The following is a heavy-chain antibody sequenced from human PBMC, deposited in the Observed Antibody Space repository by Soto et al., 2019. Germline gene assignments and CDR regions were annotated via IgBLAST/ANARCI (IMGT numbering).Heavy chain of an antibody. V-gene: IGHV3-30*18. Sequence: QVQLVESGGGVVQPGRSLRLSCAASGFTFSSYGMHWVRQAPGKGLEWEAVISYDGSNKYYADSVKGRFTISRDNSKNTLYLQMNSLRAEDTAVYYFAKAGDTAMVTRYYYYGMDVWGQGTTVTVSS. D-gene: IGHD5-18*01. CDR2: ISYDGSNK. CDR3: AKAGDTAMVTRYYYYGMDV. J-gene: IGHJ6*02. CDR1: GFTFSSYG.